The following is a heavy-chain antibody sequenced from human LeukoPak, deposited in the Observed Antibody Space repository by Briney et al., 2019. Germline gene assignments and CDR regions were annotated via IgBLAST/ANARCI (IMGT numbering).Heavy chain of an antibody. CDR1: GGSISSGGYY. CDR2: IYHSGST. D-gene: IGHD3-3*01. Sequence: SQTLSLTCTVSGGSISSGGYYWSWIRQPPGKGLEWIGYIYHSGSTYYNPSLKSRVTISVDRSKNQFSLKLSSVTAADTAVYYCARVLGTVQTYDFWSGYQDAWGQGTLVTVSS. J-gene: IGHJ4*02. CDR3: ARVLGTVQTYDFWSGYQDA. V-gene: IGHV4-30-2*01.